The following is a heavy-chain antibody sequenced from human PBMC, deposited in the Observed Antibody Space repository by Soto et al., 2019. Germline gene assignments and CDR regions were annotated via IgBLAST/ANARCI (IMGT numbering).Heavy chain of an antibody. Sequence: HVQLQESGPGLVKPSETLSLICTVSGDSISSYYWSWIRQPPGKGLEWIGLIYYTGSTNYNPSLKSRVTISVDTSKNQLSLKLSSVTAADTAVYYCARRAGAVPGRIDFWGQGTLVTVSS. CDR1: GDSISSYY. V-gene: IGHV4-59*08. CDR2: IYYTGST. CDR3: ARRAGAVPGRIDF. J-gene: IGHJ4*02. D-gene: IGHD6-19*01.